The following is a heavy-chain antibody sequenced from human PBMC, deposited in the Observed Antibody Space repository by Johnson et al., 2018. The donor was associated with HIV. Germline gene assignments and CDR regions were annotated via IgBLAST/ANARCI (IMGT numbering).Heavy chain of an antibody. J-gene: IGHJ3*01. CDR1: GFTFSSYG. V-gene: IGHV3-30*02. Sequence: QVQLVESGGGVVQPGGSLRLSCAASGFTFSSYGMHWVRQAPGKGLEWVAFIRSDGSNKYYVDSLKGRFTISRDNVKKSLFLQMNGLRADDTAVYYCARDRVYSGSYYSGAFDVWGQGTMVTVSS. CDR3: ARDRVYSGSYYSGAFDV. CDR2: IRSDGSNK. D-gene: IGHD1-26*01.